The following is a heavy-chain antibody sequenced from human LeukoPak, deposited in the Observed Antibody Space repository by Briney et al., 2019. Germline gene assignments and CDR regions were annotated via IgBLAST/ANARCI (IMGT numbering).Heavy chain of an antibody. V-gene: IGHV1-46*01. Sequence: ASVKVSCKASGYTFTSYYMHWVRQAPGQGLEWMGIINPSGGSTSYAQKFQGRVTMTRDTSTSTVYMELSSLRSEDTAVYYCARRSSSWYGHYYYYYGMDVWGRGTTVTVSS. D-gene: IGHD6-13*01. CDR2: INPSGGST. CDR1: GYTFTSYY. J-gene: IGHJ6*02. CDR3: ARRSSSWYGHYYYYYGMDV.